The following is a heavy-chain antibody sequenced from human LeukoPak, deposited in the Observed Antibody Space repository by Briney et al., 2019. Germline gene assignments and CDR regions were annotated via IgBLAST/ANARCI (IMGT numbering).Heavy chain of an antibody. CDR3: ARAPGIAAAATDY. D-gene: IGHD6-13*01. J-gene: IGHJ4*02. V-gene: IGHV4-61*05. CDR1: GDSISSSSYY. CDR2: IYTSGST. Sequence: PSETLSLTCTVSGDSISSSSYYWGWIRQPPGKGLEWIGRIYTSGSTNYNPSLKSRVTMSVDTSKNQFSLKLSSVTAADTAVYYCARAPGIAAAATDYWGQGTLVTVSS.